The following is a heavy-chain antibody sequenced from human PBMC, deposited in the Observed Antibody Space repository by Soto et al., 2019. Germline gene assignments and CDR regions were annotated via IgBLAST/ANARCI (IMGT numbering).Heavy chain of an antibody. Sequence: ASVKVSCKASGYTFTSYYMHWVRQAPGQGLEWMGIINPSGGSTSYAQKFQGRVTMTRDTSTSTVYMELSSLRSEDTAAYYCARDRYDSSGYYHDSFDIWGQGTMVTRLL. J-gene: IGHJ3*02. CDR3: ARDRYDSSGYYHDSFDI. CDR1: GYTFTSYY. D-gene: IGHD3-22*01. V-gene: IGHV1-46*01. CDR2: INPSGGST.